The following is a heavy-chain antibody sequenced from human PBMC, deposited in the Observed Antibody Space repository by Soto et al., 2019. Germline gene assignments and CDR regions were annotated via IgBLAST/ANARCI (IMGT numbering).Heavy chain of an antibody. V-gene: IGHV4-34*01. Sequence: QVQLQQWGAGLLKPSETLSLTCAVYGGSFSGYYWSWIRQPPGKGLEWIGEINHSGSTNYNPSLKSRVTISVDTSRNQFSLKLSSVTAADTAVYYCARKGADYASTRYYFDYWGQGNLVTASS. CDR1: GGSFSGYY. CDR2: INHSGST. D-gene: IGHD3-22*01. CDR3: ARKGADYASTRYYFDY. J-gene: IGHJ4*02.